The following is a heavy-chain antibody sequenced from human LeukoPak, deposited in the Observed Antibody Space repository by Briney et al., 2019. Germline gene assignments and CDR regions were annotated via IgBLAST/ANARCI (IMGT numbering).Heavy chain of an antibody. CDR3: TTPGYYYDSSGYGY. J-gene: IGHJ4*02. CDR1: GFSFSDYD. Sequence: PGGSLRLSCAASGFSFSDYDIHWVRLAPGKGLEWVTFIRYDGSNTYAESVKGRFTISRDNAKNSLYLQMNSLKTEDTAVYYCTTPGYYYDSSGYGYWGQGTLVTVSS. V-gene: IGHV3-30*02. D-gene: IGHD3-22*01. CDR2: IRYDGSNT.